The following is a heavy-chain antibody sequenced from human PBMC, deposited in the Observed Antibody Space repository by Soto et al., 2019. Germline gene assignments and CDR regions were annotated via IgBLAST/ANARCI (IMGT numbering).Heavy chain of an antibody. J-gene: IGHJ1*01. CDR1: GFSVSNLG. D-gene: IGHD4-17*01. V-gene: IGHV3-7*03. CDR3: EKIFNGDYRYFHY. CDR2: IKEDGSQK. Sequence: XGCLGLTCAACGFSVSNLGLSGVRQAPGKGLEWVATIKEDGSQKYYVDSVKGRFTISRDNAKNSIYLQMNRLRAEDTAMYYCEKIFNGDYRYFHYWGQRTLVTVSS.